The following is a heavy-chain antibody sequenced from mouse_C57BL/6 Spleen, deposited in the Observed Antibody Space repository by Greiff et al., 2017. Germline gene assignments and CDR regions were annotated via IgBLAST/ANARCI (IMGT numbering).Heavy chain of an antibody. D-gene: IGHD4-1*01. CDR1: GYTFTSYW. CDR3: ASFSNS. CDR2: IDPSDSYT. J-gene: IGHJ2*01. V-gene: IGHV1-59*01. Sequence: QVQLQQPGAELVRPGTSVKLSCKASGYTFTSYWMHWVKQRPGQGLEWIGVIDPSDSYTNYNQKFKGKATLTVDTSSSTAYMQLSSLTSEDSAVYYCASFSNSWGQGTTLTVSS.